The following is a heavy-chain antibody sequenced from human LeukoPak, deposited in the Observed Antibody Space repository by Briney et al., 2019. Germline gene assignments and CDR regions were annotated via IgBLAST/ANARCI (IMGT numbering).Heavy chain of an antibody. Sequence: PSETLSLSCTVSGGSISSYYWSWIRQPAGKGLEWIGRIYTSGSTNYNPSLKSRVTMSVDTSKNQFSLKLSSVTAADTAVYYCARSKNLSPYYYYYYMDVWGKGTTVTVSS. D-gene: IGHD1-14*01. CDR3: ARSKNLSPYYYYYYMDV. J-gene: IGHJ6*03. V-gene: IGHV4-4*07. CDR2: IYTSGST. CDR1: GGSISSYY.